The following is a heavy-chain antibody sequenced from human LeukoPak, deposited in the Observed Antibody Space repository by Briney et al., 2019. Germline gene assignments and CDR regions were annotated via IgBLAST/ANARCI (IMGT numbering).Heavy chain of an antibody. CDR3: ARAGRWSSGWYRGNWFDP. Sequence: ASVKVSCKASGGTFSSYAISWVRQAPGQGLEWMGWINTNTGNPTYAQGFTGRFVFSLDTSVSTAYLQISSLKAEDTAVYYCARAGRWSSGWYRGNWFDPWGQGTLVTVSS. CDR2: INTNTGNP. V-gene: IGHV7-4-1*02. D-gene: IGHD6-19*01. CDR1: GGTFSSYA. J-gene: IGHJ5*02.